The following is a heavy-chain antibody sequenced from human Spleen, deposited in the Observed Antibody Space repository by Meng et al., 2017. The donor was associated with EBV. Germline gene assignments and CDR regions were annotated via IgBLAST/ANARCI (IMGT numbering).Heavy chain of an antibody. Sequence: QFQLLRPGVEVKTPGAPVKVAFKSCGYNLTNYGIPWVRQVPGQGLEWMGWISADNGNTNYAQNFQGRISMTTDTSTSTAYMELRFLGSADTAVYYCARDSDIVGATYDYWGQGTLVTVSS. CDR1: GYNLTNYG. CDR3: ARDSDIVGATYDY. J-gene: IGHJ4*02. D-gene: IGHD1-26*01. V-gene: IGHV1-18*01. CDR2: ISADNGNT.